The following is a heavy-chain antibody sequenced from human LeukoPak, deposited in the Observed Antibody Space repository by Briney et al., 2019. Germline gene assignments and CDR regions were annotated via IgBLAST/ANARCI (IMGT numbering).Heavy chain of an antibody. CDR3: ARDRGGDAFDI. J-gene: IGHJ3*02. D-gene: IGHD3-10*01. CDR2: INPNSGGT. CDR1: GYTFTANY. V-gene: IGHV1-2*02. Sequence: GASVKVSCKASGYTFTANYMHWVREAPGQGLEWMGWINPNSGGTKYAQNFQGRVTMTRDTSISTAYMELSGLISDDTAVYYCARDRGGDAFDIWGQGTMVTVSS.